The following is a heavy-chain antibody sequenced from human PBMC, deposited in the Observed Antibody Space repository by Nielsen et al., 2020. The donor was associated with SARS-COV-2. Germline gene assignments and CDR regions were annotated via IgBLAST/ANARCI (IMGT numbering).Heavy chain of an antibody. Sequence: GESLKISCAASGFTFSSYSMNWVRQAPGKGLEWVSSISSSSSYIYYADSVKGRFTISRDNAKNSLYLQMNSLRAGDTAVYYCARANPARGKQLYYYYGMDVWGQGTTVTVSS. J-gene: IGHJ6*02. CDR1: GFTFSSYS. CDR3: ARANPARGKQLYYYYGMDV. D-gene: IGHD5-18*01. V-gene: IGHV3-21*01. CDR2: ISSSSSYI.